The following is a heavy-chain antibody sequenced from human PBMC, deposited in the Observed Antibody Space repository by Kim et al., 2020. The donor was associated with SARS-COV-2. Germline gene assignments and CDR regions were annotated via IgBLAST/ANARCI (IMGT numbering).Heavy chain of an antibody. CDR3: ARTSSSWYVDY. Sequence: TNYNPSRKSRVTISVDTSNNHFSLKLSSVTAADTAVYYCARTSSSWYVDYWGQGNLVTVSS. D-gene: IGHD6-13*01. J-gene: IGHJ4*02. CDR2: T. V-gene: IGHV4-61*03.